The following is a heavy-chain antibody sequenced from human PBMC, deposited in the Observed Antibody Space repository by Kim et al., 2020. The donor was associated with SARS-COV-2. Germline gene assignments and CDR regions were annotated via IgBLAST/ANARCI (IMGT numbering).Heavy chain of an antibody. CDR3: ARYAGAAAGHDAFDT. V-gene: IGHV1-18*01. Sequence: QKLQGRVTMTTDTSTSTAYMELRSLRSDDTAVYYCARYAGAAAGHDAFDTWGQGTMVTVSS. D-gene: IGHD6-13*01. J-gene: IGHJ3*02.